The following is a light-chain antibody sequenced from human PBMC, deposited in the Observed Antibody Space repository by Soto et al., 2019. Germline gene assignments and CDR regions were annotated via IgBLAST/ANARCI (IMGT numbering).Light chain of an antibody. CDR2: AAS. Sequence: DIQMTQSPSSLSASVGDRVTITCRASESISRHLNWYQQKPGKAPNLLIYAASSLQNGVPSRFSGSASGTDFTLTISNLQPEDFATYYCQQSYSTLSITFGQGTRLEIK. CDR3: QQSYSTLSIT. V-gene: IGKV1-39*01. J-gene: IGKJ5*01. CDR1: ESISRH.